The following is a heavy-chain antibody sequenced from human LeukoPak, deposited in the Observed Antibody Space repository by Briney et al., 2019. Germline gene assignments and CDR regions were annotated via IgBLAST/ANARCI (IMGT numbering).Heavy chain of an antibody. Sequence: GGSLRLSCAASGFTFSSCAMSWVRQTPGKGLEWVAVISYEGSNKYYADSVKGRFTISRDNSKNTLYLQMNSLRAEDTAVYYCVRIMVRGVLDYWGQGTLVTVSS. CDR1: GFTFSSCA. V-gene: IGHV3-30*03. J-gene: IGHJ4*02. CDR2: ISYEGSNK. CDR3: VRIMVRGVLDY. D-gene: IGHD3-10*01.